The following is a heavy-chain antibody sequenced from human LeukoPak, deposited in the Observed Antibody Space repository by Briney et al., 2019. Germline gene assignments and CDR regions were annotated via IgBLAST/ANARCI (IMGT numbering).Heavy chain of an antibody. CDR3: ARQSDYTSSSYIF. CDR1: GFTFSGSA. CDR2: IRSKAKTYAT. Sequence: GGSLRLSCAASGFTFSGSAMHWVRQASGKGLKWVGRIRSKAKTYATVYAASVKGRFTISRDDSKNTAYLQMHSLKIEDTAVYYCARQSDYTSSSYIFWGQGTLVTVSS. V-gene: IGHV3-73*01. D-gene: IGHD6-6*01. J-gene: IGHJ4*02.